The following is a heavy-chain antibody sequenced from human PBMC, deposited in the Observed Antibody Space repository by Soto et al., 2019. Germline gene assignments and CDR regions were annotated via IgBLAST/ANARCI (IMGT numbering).Heavy chain of an antibody. D-gene: IGHD4-17*01. J-gene: IGHJ4*02. CDR3: ARDGLQTTVTPPYFDS. Sequence: QVQLVQSGAEVKTPGASVTVSCKASGYTFSKYGISWVRQAPGQGLEWMGRISPYNGDTNFAQKVQGRVTMTTDASTSTAYMELMRLRSDDSAVHYCARDGLQTTVTPPYFDSWGQGTLVTVSS. CDR1: GYTFSKYG. V-gene: IGHV1-18*01. CDR2: ISPYNGDT.